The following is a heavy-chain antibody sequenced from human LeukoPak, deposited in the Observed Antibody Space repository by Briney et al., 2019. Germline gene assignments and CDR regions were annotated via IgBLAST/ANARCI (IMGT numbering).Heavy chain of an antibody. D-gene: IGHD3-10*01. CDR3: ARIQGNGAYGWDYFDY. CDR2: VYYRGTA. CDR1: GGSINNGDNY. J-gene: IGHJ4*02. Sequence: SETLSLTCTVSGGSINNGDNYWSWIRQPPGKGLEWLGFVYYRGTAYYNSSLKSRLTISIDTSQNQFSLRLTSVTAADTAVYYCARIQGNGAYGWDYFDYWGRGTLVAVSS. V-gene: IGHV4-30-4*08.